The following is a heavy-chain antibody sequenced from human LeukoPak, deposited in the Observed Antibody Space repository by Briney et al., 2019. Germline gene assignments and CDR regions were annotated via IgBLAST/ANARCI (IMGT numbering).Heavy chain of an antibody. D-gene: IGHD4-17*01. CDR1: GGTFSSYA. CDR2: IIPILGIA. Sequence: SVKVSCKASGGTFSSYAISWVRQAPGQGLEWMGRIIPILGIANYAQKFQGRVTITADKSTSTAYMELSSLRSEDTAVYYCARGRQRVTTHPEDAFDIWGQGTMVTVSS. CDR3: ARGRQRVTTHPEDAFDI. V-gene: IGHV1-69*04. J-gene: IGHJ3*02.